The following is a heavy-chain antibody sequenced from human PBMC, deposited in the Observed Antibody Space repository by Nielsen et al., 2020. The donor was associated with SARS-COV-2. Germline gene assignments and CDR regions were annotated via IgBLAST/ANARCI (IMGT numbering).Heavy chain of an antibody. CDR1: GFTFSSYA. Sequence: GESLKISCAASGFTFSSYAMSWVRQAPGKGLEWVSAISGSGGSTYYADSVKGRFTISRDNSKNTLYLQMNSLRAGDTAVYYCASSITGTTGAFDIWGQGTMVTVSS. D-gene: IGHD1-7*01. CDR3: ASSITGTTGAFDI. CDR2: ISGSGGST. J-gene: IGHJ3*02. V-gene: IGHV3-23*01.